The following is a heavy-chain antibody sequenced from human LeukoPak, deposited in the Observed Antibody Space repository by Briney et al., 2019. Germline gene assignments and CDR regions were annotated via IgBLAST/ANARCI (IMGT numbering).Heavy chain of an antibody. CDR1: GGSISSYY. V-gene: IGHV4-59*08. J-gene: IGHJ4*02. Sequence: SETLSLTCTASGGSISSYYWSWIRQPPGKGLEWIGYIYYSGSTNYNPSLKSRVTISVDTSKNQFSLKLSSVTAADTAVYYCARHNGDGYILELDYWGQGTLVTVSS. CDR3: ARHNGDGYILELDY. CDR2: IYYSGST. D-gene: IGHD5-24*01.